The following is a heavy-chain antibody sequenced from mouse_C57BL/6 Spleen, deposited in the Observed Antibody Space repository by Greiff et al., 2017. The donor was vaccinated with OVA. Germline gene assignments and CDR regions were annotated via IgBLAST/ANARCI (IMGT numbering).Heavy chain of an antibody. CDR2: IHPNSGST. V-gene: IGHV1-64*01. CDR1: GYTFTSYW. CDR3: ASAGAQSTPYAMDY. Sequence: QVHVKQPGAELVKPGASVKLSCKASGYTFTSYWMHWVKQRPGQGLEWIGMIHPNSGSTNYNEKFKSKATLTVDKSSSTAYMQLSSLTSKYSAFDYCASAGAQSTPYAMDYWGQGTSVTVSS. J-gene: IGHJ4*01. D-gene: IGHD3-2*02.